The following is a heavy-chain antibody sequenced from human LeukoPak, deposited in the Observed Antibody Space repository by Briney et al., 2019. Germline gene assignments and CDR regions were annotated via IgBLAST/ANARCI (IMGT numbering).Heavy chain of an antibody. Sequence: PGGSLRLSCAASGFTFSSYGMDWGGQEPGKGREWGAVISYDGSNKYYEDSVKGRFTISRDNSKNTLYLQMNSLRAEDTAVYYCAKGGCTNGVCYNDYWGQGTLVTVSS. J-gene: IGHJ4*02. CDR1: GFTFSSYG. V-gene: IGHV3-30*18. D-gene: IGHD2-8*01. CDR2: ISYDGSNK. CDR3: AKGGCTNGVCYNDY.